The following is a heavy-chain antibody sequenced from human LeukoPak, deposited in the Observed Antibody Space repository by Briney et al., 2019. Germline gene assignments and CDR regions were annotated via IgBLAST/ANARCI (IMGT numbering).Heavy chain of an antibody. Sequence: PGGSLRLSCAASGFTFSSYWMSWVRQAPGKGLEWVANIKQDGSEKYYVDSVKGRFTISRNNPKNSLYLPMNSLRAEETAVYYCAREAGTTGYYYYYKDVWGNGTPVTVSS. CDR3: AREAGTTGYYYYYKDV. V-gene: IGHV3-7*01. CDR2: IKQDGSEK. CDR1: GFTFSSYW. J-gene: IGHJ6*03. D-gene: IGHD1-7*01.